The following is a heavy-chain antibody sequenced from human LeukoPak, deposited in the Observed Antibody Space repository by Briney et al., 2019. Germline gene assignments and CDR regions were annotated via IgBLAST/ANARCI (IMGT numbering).Heavy chain of an antibody. CDR2: IKQDGSEK. D-gene: IGHD1-1*01. CDR3: ARELNGAFDP. V-gene: IGHV3-7*01. CDR1: GFIFSNYW. J-gene: IGHJ5*02. Sequence: PGGSLRLSCAASGFIFSNYWMSWVRQAPGKGLEWVANIKQDGSEKNYVDSIKGRFTISRDNAKNSLYLQMNSLRASDTAVYYCARELNGAFDPWGQGTLVTVSS.